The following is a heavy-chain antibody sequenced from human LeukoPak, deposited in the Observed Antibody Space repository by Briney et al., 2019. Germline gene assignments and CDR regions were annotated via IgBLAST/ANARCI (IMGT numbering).Heavy chain of an antibody. CDR1: GFTFSSYG. Sequence: QPGGSLRLSCAASGFTFSSYGMHWVRQAPGKGLEWVAVISYDGSNKYYADSVKGRFTISRDNSKNTLYLQMNSLRAEDTAVYYCAKEEPYDSSALYADYWGQGTLVTVSS. D-gene: IGHD3-22*01. CDR3: AKEEPYDSSALYADY. V-gene: IGHV3-30*18. CDR2: ISYDGSNK. J-gene: IGHJ4*02.